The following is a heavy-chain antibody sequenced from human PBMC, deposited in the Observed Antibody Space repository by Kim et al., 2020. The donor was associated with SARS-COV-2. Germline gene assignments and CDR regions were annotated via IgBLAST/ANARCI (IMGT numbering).Heavy chain of an antibody. CDR3: ARGAAGSSGWRAMDV. D-gene: IGHD6-19*01. CDR2: INSDGSST. CDR1: GFTFSSYW. V-gene: IGHV3-74*01. J-gene: IGHJ6*02. Sequence: GGSLRLSCAASGFTFSSYWMHWVRQAPGKGLVWVSRINSDGSSTSYADSVRGRFTISRDNAKNTLYLQMNSLRAEDTAVYYCARGAAGSSGWRAMDVWGQGTTVTVSS.